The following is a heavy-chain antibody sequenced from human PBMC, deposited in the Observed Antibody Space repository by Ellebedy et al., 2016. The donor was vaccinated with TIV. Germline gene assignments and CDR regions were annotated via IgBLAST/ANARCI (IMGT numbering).Heavy chain of an antibody. J-gene: IGHJ3*02. CDR3: ASGLGVRRMNAFEI. CDR2: INHSGST. CDR1: GGSFSGYY. Sequence: MPSETLSLTCAVYGGSFSGYYWSWIRQPPGKGLEWIGEINHSGSTNYNPSLKSRVTISVDTSKNQFSLRLSSVTAADTALYYCASGLGVRRMNAFEIWGQGTRVTVSS. V-gene: IGHV4-34*01. D-gene: IGHD2-8*02.